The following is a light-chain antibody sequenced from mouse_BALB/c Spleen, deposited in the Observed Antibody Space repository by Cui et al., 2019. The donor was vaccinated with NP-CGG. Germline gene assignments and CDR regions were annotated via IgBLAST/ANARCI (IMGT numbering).Light chain of an antibody. CDR2: GTK. J-gene: IGLJ1*01. CDR1: PGAVTTSNY. CDR3: ALWYSNHWV. V-gene: IGLV1*01. Sequence: QAVVTQESALTTSPGETVTLTCRSSPGAVTTSNYANWVQEKPDHLFTGLIGGTKNRAPGVPARFSGSLIGDKAALTITGAQTEDEAIYFCALWYSNHWVFGGGTKLTVL.